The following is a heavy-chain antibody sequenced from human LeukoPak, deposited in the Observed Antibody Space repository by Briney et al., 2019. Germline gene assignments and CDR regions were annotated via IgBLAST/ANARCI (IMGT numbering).Heavy chain of an antibody. V-gene: IGHV1-8*02. CDR2: MNPNSGNT. CDR3: ARGDGIVATMGLGY. Sequence: ASVKVSCKASGYIFNTYSISWVRQAPGQGLEWMGWMNPNSGNTGYAQKFQGRVTMTRNTSISTAYMELSSLRSEDTAVYYCARGDGIVATMGLGYWGQGTLVTVSS. J-gene: IGHJ4*02. D-gene: IGHD5-12*01. CDR1: GYIFNTYS.